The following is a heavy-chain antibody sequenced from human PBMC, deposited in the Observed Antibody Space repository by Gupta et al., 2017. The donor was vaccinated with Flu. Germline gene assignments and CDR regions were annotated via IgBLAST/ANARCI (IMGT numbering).Heavy chain of an antibody. D-gene: IGHD3-22*01. Sequence: QAQLVESGGGVVKPGRSLRLSCAASGFTFNNFCMHWVRQAPGKGLEWVAVIWHDGSNKYYADSVKGRFTISRDNAKDMLYLQMNSLRAEDTAVYYCARDFYFESSSYYYDPPDSDNWGQGTLVTVSS. CDR1: GFTFNNFC. CDR3: ARDFYFESSSYYYDPPDSDN. CDR2: IWHDGSNK. J-gene: IGHJ4*02. V-gene: IGHV3-33*01.